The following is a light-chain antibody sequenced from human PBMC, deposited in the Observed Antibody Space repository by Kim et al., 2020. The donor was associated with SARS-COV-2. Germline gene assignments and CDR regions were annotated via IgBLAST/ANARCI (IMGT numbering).Light chain of an antibody. CDR2: DNN. CDR3: AAWDDRLTGLYV. V-gene: IGLV1-44*01. J-gene: IGLJ1*01. Sequence: QTVTISCSGSSSNIGSNTVTWYQHLPGTAPKLLIYDNNQRPSGVPDRFSGSKSGTSASLAISGLQSDDEANYYCAAWDDRLTGLYVFGTGTQLTVL. CDR1: SSNIGSNT.